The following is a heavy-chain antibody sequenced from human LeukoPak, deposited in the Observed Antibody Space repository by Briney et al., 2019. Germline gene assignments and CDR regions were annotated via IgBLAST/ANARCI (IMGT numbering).Heavy chain of an antibody. J-gene: IGHJ4*02. D-gene: IGHD7-27*01. CDR1: GFDFGRYG. CDR3: ARPPGDY. CDR2: ISSSSSTI. V-gene: IGHV3-48*01. Sequence: GGSLRLSCAAAGFDFGRYGLHWVRQAPGKGLEWVSYISSSSSTIYYADSVKGRFTISRDNAKNSLYLQMNSLRAEDTAVYYCARPPGDYWGQGTLVTVSS.